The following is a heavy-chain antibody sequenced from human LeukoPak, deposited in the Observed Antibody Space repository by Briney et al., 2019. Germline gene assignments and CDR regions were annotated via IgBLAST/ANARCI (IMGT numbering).Heavy chain of an antibody. CDR1: GGSISSSNW. CDR2: IYYSGNT. Sequence: SETLSLTCAVSGGSISSSNWWSWVRQPPGKGLEWIGYIYYSGNTYFHPSLKSRVTISVDTSKNQFSLNLSSVTAADTAVYYCARRGIAVAGTLRNWFDPWGQGTLVTVSS. D-gene: IGHD6-19*01. J-gene: IGHJ5*02. CDR3: ARRGIAVAGTLRNWFDP. V-gene: IGHV4-4*02.